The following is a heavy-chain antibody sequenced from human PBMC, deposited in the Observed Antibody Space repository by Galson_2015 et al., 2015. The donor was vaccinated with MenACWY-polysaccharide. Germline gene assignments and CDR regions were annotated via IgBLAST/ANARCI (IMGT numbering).Heavy chain of an antibody. V-gene: IGHV3-23*01. CDR2: IGGSGSNT. Sequence: SLRLSCAASGFTFSNYAMSWVRQAPGKGLEWVSTIGGSGSNTHCADSVKGRFTISRDNSKNTLSLQMNSLRAEDTAVYYCARVRYSTGKYQFDYWGQATLVAVSS. D-gene: IGHD2-2*01. CDR1: GFTFSNYA. J-gene: IGHJ4*02. CDR3: ARVRYSTGKYQFDY.